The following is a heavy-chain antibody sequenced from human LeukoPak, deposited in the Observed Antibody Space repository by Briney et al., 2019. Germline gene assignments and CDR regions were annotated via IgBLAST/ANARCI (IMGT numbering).Heavy chain of an antibody. D-gene: IGHD3-10*01. V-gene: IGHV3-15*01. CDR1: GFTFSNAW. J-gene: IGHJ6*03. CDR2: IKSKTDGETT. Sequence: GGSLRLSCAASGFTFSNAWMSWVRQAPGKGLEWVGRIKSKTDGETTDYAAPVKGRFTISRDDSKNTLYLQMNSLKTEDTAVYYCTTDWLRDTMVRFYYYMDVWGKGTTVTVSS. CDR3: TTDWLRDTMVRFYYYMDV.